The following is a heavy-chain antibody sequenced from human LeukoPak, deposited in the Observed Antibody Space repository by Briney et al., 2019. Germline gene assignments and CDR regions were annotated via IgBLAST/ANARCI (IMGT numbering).Heavy chain of an antibody. D-gene: IGHD6-19*01. J-gene: IGHJ4*02. V-gene: IGHV3-74*01. Sequence: PGGSLRLSCAASGFTFSSYWMHWVRQAPGKGLVWVSRINSDGSSTSYADSAKGRFTISRDNAKNTLYLQMNSLRAEDTAVYYCARGRGYSSRGIDYWGQGTLVTVSS. CDR3: ARGRGYSSRGIDY. CDR2: INSDGSST. CDR1: GFTFSSYW.